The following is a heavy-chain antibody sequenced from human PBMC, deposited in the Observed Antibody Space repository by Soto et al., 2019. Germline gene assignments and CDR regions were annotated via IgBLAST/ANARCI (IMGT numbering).Heavy chain of an antibody. V-gene: IGHV3-9*01. CDR2: ISWNSGSI. Sequence: EVQLVESGGGLVQPGRSLRLSCAASGFTFDDYAMHWVRQAPGKGLEWVSGISWNSGSIGYADSVKGRFTISRDKAKNSLYLEMNRRRADDTALYYCARGSWNDKYYFDYWGQGTLVTVSS. CDR3: ARGSWNDKYYFDY. D-gene: IGHD1-1*01. CDR1: GFTFDDYA. J-gene: IGHJ4*02.